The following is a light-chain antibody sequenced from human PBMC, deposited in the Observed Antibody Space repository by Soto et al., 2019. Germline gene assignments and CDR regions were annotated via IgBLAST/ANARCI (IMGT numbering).Light chain of an antibody. CDR3: CSYGGSYPGV. CDR1: SGDVGGYNF. Sequence: QSALTQPRSVSGSPGQSVTISCTGTSGDVGGYNFVSWYQQHPGKVPTLVIFDVSHRPSGVPDRFSGSKSGNTASLTISGLQAEDEADYYCCSYGGSYPGVFGGGTKLTVL. V-gene: IGLV2-11*01. CDR2: DVS. J-gene: IGLJ2*01.